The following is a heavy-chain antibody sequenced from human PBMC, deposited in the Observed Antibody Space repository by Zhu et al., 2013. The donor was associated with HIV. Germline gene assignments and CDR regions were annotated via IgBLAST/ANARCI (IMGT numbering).Heavy chain of an antibody. Sequence: QVQLVQSGAEIKKPGASVKISCKASGYTFTSYYMHWVRQAPGQGLEWMGIISPSGGSTSYAQKFQGRVTMTRDTSTSTVYMELSSLRSEDTAVYYCARAPRGVGADYWGQGTLVTVSS. CDR2: ISPSGGST. CDR3: ARAPRGVGADY. V-gene: IGHV1-46*01. CDR1: GYTFTSYY. J-gene: IGHJ4*02. D-gene: IGHD1-26*01.